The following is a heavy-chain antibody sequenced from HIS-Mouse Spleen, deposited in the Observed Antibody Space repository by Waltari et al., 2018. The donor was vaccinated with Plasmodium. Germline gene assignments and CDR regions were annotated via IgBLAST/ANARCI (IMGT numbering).Heavy chain of an antibody. V-gene: IGHV4-59*01. CDR2: IYYSGST. CDR3: AREPYDILTGYYDAFDI. D-gene: IGHD3-9*01. Sequence: RQPPGKGLEWIGYIYYSGSTNYNPSLKSRVTISVDTSKNQFSLKLSSVTAADTAVYYCAREPYDILTGYYDAFDIWGQGTMVTVSS. J-gene: IGHJ3*02.